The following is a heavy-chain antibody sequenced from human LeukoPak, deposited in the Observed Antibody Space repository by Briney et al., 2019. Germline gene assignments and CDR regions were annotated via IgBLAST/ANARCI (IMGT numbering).Heavy chain of an antibody. CDR2: IRSEGYGGTT. J-gene: IGHJ4*02. D-gene: IGHD3-10*01. V-gene: IGHV3-49*03. CDR1: GFTFGDYG. Sequence: GGSLRLSCTASGFTFGDYGMSWFRQAPGKGLEWVGFIRSEGYGGTTEYAASVKGRFTISRDDSKSIAYLQMNSLKTKDTAVYYCTRDSDVRFGELLVDYWGQGTLVTVSS. CDR3: TRDSDVRFGELLVDY.